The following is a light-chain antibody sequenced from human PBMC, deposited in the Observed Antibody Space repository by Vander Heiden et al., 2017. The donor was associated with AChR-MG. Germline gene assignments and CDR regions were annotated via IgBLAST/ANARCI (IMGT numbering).Light chain of an antibody. J-gene: IGLJ1*01. CDR3: CSYTNITTYV. CDR1: SSDVGAYDY. Sequence: QSALTQPASVSGSPGQSITLPCTGTSSDVGAYDYVHWYQQHPGQAPKLMIYDVTNRPSGVSYRFSGSKSGNTASLTISGLQAEDEADYYCCSYTNITTYVFGSGTKVTVL. V-gene: IGLV2-14*03. CDR2: DVT.